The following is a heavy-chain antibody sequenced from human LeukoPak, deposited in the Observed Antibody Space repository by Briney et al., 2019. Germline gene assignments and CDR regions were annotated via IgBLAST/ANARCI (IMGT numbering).Heavy chain of an antibody. CDR2: ITDTGGST. D-gene: IGHD3-22*01. J-gene: IGHJ4*02. Sequence: GGSLRLSCVASGFSFSNYGMSWVRQAPEKGLEWVSAITDTGGSTFYTDPVKGRFTISRDNAKNSLYLQMNSLRAEDTALYYCARDSTSGYEGSYSYWGQGTLVTVSS. CDR1: GFSFSNYG. V-gene: IGHV3-23*01. CDR3: ARDSTSGYEGSYSY.